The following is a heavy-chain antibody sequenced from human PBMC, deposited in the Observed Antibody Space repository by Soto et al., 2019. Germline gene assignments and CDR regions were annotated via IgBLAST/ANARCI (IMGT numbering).Heavy chain of an antibody. CDR3: ARDSGWPILNFDN. D-gene: IGHD3-10*01. V-gene: IGHV3-30*03. CDR2: SSYDGRET. CDR1: DFDFSSYG. J-gene: IGHJ4*02. Sequence: WVLRLSCAASDFDFSSYGIHWVRQAPGKGLEWVAASSYDGRETFYADSAKGRFTVSKEMSKNTAFLQMNALRHEDTAVYLCARDSGWPILNFDNWGQGTTVTVYS.